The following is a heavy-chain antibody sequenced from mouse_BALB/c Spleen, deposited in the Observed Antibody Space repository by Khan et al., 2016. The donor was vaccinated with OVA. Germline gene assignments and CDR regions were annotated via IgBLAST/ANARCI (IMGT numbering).Heavy chain of an antibody. CDR1: GYSFTLYY. J-gene: IGHJ3*01. CDR3: ARGYDFFAY. Sequence: EVQLQQSGPDLVKPGASVKISCKASGYSFTLYYMTWVKQSHGQSLEWIGRVNPNNGGSDYNQEFKGKAILTVDKSSNTAYMELHSLTSEVSAVDYCARGYDFFAYWGQGTLVTVSA. D-gene: IGHD2-14*01. V-gene: IGHV1-26*01. CDR2: VNPNNGGS.